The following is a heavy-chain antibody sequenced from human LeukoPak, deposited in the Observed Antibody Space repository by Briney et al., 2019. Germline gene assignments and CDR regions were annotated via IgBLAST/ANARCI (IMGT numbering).Heavy chain of an antibody. CDR3: VRSLDY. CDR2: IAGSDGFT. CDR1: GFPFTSYA. J-gene: IGHJ4*02. Sequence: GGSLRLSCAASGFPFTSYAMNWVRQAPGKGLEWVSVIAGSDGFTQYADSVKGRFTISRDNSKNTVYLQMNRLRVEDTALYYCVRSLDYWGQGTLVTVSS. V-gene: IGHV3-23*01.